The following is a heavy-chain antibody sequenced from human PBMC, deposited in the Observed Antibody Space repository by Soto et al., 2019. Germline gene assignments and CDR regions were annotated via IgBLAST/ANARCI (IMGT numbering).Heavy chain of an antibody. V-gene: IGHV3-48*02. J-gene: IGHJ4*02. CDR1: GYSFSIYN. D-gene: IGHD6-19*01. Sequence: GGSLRISCAASGYSFSIYNMNWVRQAPGKGLEWSSYITSDTNTIKYADSVKGRFTISRDNAKNSLYLQMNSLRDEDTAVYYCARSVEGHFDYWGQGTVVTVSS. CDR3: ARSVEGHFDY. CDR2: ITSDTNTI.